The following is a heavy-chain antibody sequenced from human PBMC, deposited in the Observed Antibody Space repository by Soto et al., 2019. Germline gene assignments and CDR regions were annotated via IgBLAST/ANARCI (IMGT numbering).Heavy chain of an antibody. CDR2: ISGSGGST. V-gene: IGHV3-23*01. CDR3: AKGLYYDILTDLDY. J-gene: IGHJ4*02. D-gene: IGHD3-9*01. CDR1: GFTFSSYA. Sequence: GGSLRLSCAASGFTFSSYAMSWVRQAPGKGLEWVSAISGSGGSTYYADSVKGRFTISRDNSKNTLYLQMNSLRVEDTAVYYCAKGLYYDILTDLDYWGQGTLVTVSS.